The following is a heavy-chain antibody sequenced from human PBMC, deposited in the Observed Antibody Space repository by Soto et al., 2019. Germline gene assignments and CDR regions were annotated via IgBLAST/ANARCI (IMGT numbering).Heavy chain of an antibody. Sequence: QVQLVQSGAEVKKPGASVMVSCKASGYTFSDYYVHWVRQAPGQGLEWMGWVTHSTGGTNYAQKLRGRVTMTSDKSTSTAYMELCSVRSDDTGVYYCARDLHTDWYTAFAFWGQGTLVAVSS. D-gene: IGHD3-9*01. CDR3: ARDLHTDWYTAFAF. J-gene: IGHJ3*01. CDR1: GYTFSDYY. V-gene: IGHV1-2*02. CDR2: VTHSTGGT.